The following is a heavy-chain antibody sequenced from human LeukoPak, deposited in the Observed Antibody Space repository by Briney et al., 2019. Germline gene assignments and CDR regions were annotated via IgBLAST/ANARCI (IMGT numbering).Heavy chain of an antibody. V-gene: IGHV4-38-2*02. Sequence: SETLSLTCTVSSYSISSGYYWSWIRQPSGKGLEWIGEINHSGSTNYNPSLKSRVTISVDTSKNQFSLKLSSVTAADTAVYYCARARYSSGWYLFDYWGQGTLVTVSS. CDR1: SYSISSGYY. CDR3: ARARYSSGWYLFDY. D-gene: IGHD6-19*01. J-gene: IGHJ4*02. CDR2: INHSGST.